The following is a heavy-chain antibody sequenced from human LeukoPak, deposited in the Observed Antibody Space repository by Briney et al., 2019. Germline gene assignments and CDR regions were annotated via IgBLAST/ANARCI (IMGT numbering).Heavy chain of an antibody. Sequence: GGSLRLSCAASGFSFSSYEMNWVRQAPGKGLEWISYFSASGTLTHYADSVEGRFTISRDNAKNSLYLQMSNLRGEDTALYYCARDGTPIYSNGWVYMDVWGKGTTVTISS. D-gene: IGHD6-25*01. V-gene: IGHV3-48*03. J-gene: IGHJ6*04. CDR2: FSASGTLT. CDR1: GFSFSSYE. CDR3: ARDGTPIYSNGWVYMDV.